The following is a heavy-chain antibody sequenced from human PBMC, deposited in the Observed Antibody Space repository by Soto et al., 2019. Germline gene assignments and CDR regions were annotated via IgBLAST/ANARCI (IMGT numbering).Heavy chain of an antibody. CDR2: IYYSGST. V-gene: IGHV4-59*08. D-gene: IGHD3-10*01. Sequence: QVQLQESGPGLVEPSETLSLTCTVSGGSISSYYWSWIRQPPGKGLEWIGFIYYSGSTNYNPSLTSRTSISVDTSNNQFSLRLSSVTAADTAVYYCARHKHSGSYFYFDYWGQGTLVTVSS. CDR1: GGSISSYY. CDR3: ARHKHSGSYFYFDY. J-gene: IGHJ4*02.